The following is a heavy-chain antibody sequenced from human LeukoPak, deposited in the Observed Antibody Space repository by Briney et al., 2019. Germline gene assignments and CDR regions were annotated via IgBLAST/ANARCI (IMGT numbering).Heavy chain of an antibody. D-gene: IGHD2-15*01. CDR2: IKQAGTEK. J-gene: IGHJ4*02. CDR1: GFTFSSYW. V-gene: IGHV3-7*03. CDR3: ARVRGGYCSGGSCYYYFFDY. Sequence: GGSLRLSCAASGFTFSSYWMTWVRQAPGKGLEWVANIKQAGTEKYYVDSVKGRFTISRDNAKNSLYLQMNSLRAEDTAVYYCARVRGGYCSGGSCYYYFFDYWGQGTLVTVSS.